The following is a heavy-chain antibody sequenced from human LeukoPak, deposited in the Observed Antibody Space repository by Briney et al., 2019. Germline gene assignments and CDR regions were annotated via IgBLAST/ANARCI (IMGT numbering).Heavy chain of an antibody. J-gene: IGHJ3*02. CDR1: GDSISSSNCY. Sequence: SETLSLTCTVSGDSISSSNCYWGWIRQRPGKGLEWIGSIYFSGGTYYNPSLKSRVTISVLTSKNRFSLKLSSVTAADTAVYDCATLTGGDDAFDIWGQGTMVTVSS. CDR3: ATLTGGDDAFDI. CDR2: IYFSGGT. D-gene: IGHD4-23*01. V-gene: IGHV4-39*07.